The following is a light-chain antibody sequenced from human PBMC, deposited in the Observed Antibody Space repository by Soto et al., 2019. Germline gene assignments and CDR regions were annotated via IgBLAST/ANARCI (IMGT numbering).Light chain of an antibody. J-gene: IGLJ3*02. CDR3: SSYTVSSTWV. CDR1: SSDIGGYNY. CDR2: EFI. Sequence: QSALTQPASVSGSPGQSITISCTGTSSDIGGYNYVSWFQQHPGKAPKLILYEFIHRPSGVSNRFSGSKSGNTASLTISGLQDEDEADYYCSSYTVSSTWVFGGGTKLTVL. V-gene: IGLV2-14*01.